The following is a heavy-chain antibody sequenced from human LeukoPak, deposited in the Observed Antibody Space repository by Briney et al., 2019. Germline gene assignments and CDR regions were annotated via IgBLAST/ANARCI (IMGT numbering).Heavy chain of an antibody. Sequence: GASVKVSCKASGYTFTSYGISWVRQAPGQGLEWMGWISAYNGNTNYAQKLQGRVTMTTDTSTSTAYMELRSLRSDDTAVYYCARQYCSSTSCYGREYWGQGTLVTVSS. J-gene: IGHJ4*02. V-gene: IGHV1-18*01. CDR1: GYTFTSYG. CDR3: ARQYCSSTSCYGREY. D-gene: IGHD2-2*01. CDR2: ISAYNGNT.